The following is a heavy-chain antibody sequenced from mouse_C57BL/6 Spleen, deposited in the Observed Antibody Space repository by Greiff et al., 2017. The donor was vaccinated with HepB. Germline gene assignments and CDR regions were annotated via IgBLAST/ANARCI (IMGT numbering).Heavy chain of an antibody. CDR2: INYDGSST. CDR3: ARDVNWDWYFDV. D-gene: IGHD4-1*01. V-gene: IGHV5-16*01. J-gene: IGHJ1*03. Sequence: EVMLVESEGGLVQPGRSMKLSCTASGFTFSDYYMAWVRQVPEKGLEWVANINYDGSSTYYLDSLKSRFIISRDNAKNILYLQMSSLKSEDTATYYCARDVNWDWYFDVWGTGTTVTVSS. CDR1: GFTFSDYY.